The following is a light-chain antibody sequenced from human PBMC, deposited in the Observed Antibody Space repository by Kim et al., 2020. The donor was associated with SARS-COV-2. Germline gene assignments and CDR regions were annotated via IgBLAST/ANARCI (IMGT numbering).Light chain of an antibody. CDR1: SSDVGAYNR. Sequence: QSVPISCTGTSSDVGAYNRVSWYQQHPGKAPKLMIYDVSVRPSGVPDRFSGSKSGNTASLTISGLQAEDDADYYCCSDEDRSTSYVFGSGTKVTVL. V-gene: IGLV2-11*01. CDR2: DVS. CDR3: CSDEDRSTSYV. J-gene: IGLJ1*01.